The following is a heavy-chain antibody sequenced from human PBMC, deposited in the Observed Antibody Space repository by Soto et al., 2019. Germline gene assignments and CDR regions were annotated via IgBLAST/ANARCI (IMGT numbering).Heavy chain of an antibody. J-gene: IGHJ4*02. CDR1: GGIKNYA. CDR3: ARTSMTRIDY. Sequence: SVKVSCTASGGIKNYAIILVRQAPGQGLEWMGVFIPELGTSNYAQRFQGRVTITVDKATNTAYLNLTTLTSEDTAIYYCARTSMTRIDYWGQGTLVTVSS. V-gene: IGHV1-69*06. CDR2: FIPELGTS. D-gene: IGHD4-17*01.